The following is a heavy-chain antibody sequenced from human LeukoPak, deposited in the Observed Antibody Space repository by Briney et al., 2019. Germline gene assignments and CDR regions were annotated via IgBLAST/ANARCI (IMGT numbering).Heavy chain of an antibody. J-gene: IGHJ5*02. Sequence: SETLSLTCTVSGDSVSSSYWNWIRQPPGKGLEWIGYIYYSGSANYNPSLKSRVTISVDTSKNQFSLKLSSVTAADTAVYYCARGVEAETWGQGTLVTLSS. CDR2: IYYSGSA. V-gene: IGHV4-59*02. D-gene: IGHD2-15*01. CDR1: GDSVSSSY. CDR3: ARGVEAET.